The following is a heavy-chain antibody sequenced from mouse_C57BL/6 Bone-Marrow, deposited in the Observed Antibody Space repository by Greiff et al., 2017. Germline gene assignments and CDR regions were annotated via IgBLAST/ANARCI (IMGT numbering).Heavy chain of an antibody. CDR2: ILPGSGST. CDR1: GYTFTGYW. J-gene: IGHJ2*01. CDR3: ARVSY. D-gene: IGHD6-2*01. Sequence: VKLQESGAELMKPGASVKLSCKATGYTFTGYWIEWVKQRPGHGLEWIGEILPGSGSTNYNAKFKGKATFTADTSSNTAYMQLSSLTTEDSAIYYCARVSYWGQGTTLTVSS. V-gene: IGHV1-9*01.